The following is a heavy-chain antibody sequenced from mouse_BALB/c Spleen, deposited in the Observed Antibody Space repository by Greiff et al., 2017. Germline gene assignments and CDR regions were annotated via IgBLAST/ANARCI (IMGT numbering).Heavy chain of an antibody. CDR3: ARDYYGSRWYFDV. D-gene: IGHD1-1*01. CDR1: RFTFSSYA. Sequence: EVHLVESGGGLVKPGGSLKLSCAASRFTFSSYAMSWVRQTPEKRLEWVASISSGGSTYYPDSVKGRFTISRDNARNILYLQMSSLRSEDTAMYYCARDYYGSRWYFDVWGAGTTVTVSS. CDR2: ISSGGST. J-gene: IGHJ1*01. V-gene: IGHV5-6-5*01.